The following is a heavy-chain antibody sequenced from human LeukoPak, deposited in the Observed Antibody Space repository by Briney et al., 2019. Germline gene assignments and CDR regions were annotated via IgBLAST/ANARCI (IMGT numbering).Heavy chain of an antibody. CDR2: ISGSGGTI. D-gene: IGHD5-18*01. CDR1: GFSFSNYA. Sequence: GGSLRLSCVASGFSFSNYATNWVRQAPGKGLEWVSAISGSGGTIFYADSVKGRFAISRDNSKNTPYLQMTSLRAEDTAVYYCAKTYVDTTFFDSWGQGTRVTVSS. J-gene: IGHJ4*02. CDR3: AKTYVDTTFFDS. V-gene: IGHV3-23*01.